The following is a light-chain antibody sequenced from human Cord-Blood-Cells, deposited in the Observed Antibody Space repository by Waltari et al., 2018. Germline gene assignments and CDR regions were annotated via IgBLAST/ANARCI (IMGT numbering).Light chain of an antibody. CDR1: QRGSSN. V-gene: IGKV3-15*01. CDR2: GAS. Sequence: EIVMTPSPATLSLSPGERATLSCRASQRGSSNLAWYQQKPGQAPRLLIYGASTRATGIPARFSGSGSGTEFTLTISSLQSEDFAVYYCQQYNNWPPVTFGGGTKVEIK. J-gene: IGKJ4*01. CDR3: QQYNNWPPVT.